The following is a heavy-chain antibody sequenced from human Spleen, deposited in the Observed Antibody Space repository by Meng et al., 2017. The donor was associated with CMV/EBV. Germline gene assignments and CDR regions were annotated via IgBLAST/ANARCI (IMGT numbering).Heavy chain of an antibody. CDR3: TRIQWLDNWFDP. D-gene: IGHD6-19*01. Sequence: QVQLVQSGAEVKKPGAAVKVSCKASGYTFTGYSLHWVQQAPGQGLEWMGRINPDSGGANYAQKIQGRVTMTRDTSISTAYMELRRLRFDDTAVYYCTRIQWLDNWFDPWGQGTLVTVSS. CDR1: GYTFTGYS. V-gene: IGHV1-2*06. J-gene: IGHJ5*02. CDR2: INPDSGGA.